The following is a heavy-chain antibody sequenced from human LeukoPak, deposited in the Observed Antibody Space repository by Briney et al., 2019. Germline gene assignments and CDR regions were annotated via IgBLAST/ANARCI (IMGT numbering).Heavy chain of an antibody. CDR3: ASRNYYDSSGLLDY. V-gene: IGHV3-53*01. CDR2: IYSGGST. Sequence: PGGSLRLSCAASGFTVSSNYMSWVRQAPGEGLEWVSVIYSGGSTYYADSVKGRFTISRDNSKNTLYLQMNSLRAEDTAVYYCASRNYYDSSGLLDYWGQGTLVTVSS. CDR1: GFTVSSNY. J-gene: IGHJ4*02. D-gene: IGHD3-22*01.